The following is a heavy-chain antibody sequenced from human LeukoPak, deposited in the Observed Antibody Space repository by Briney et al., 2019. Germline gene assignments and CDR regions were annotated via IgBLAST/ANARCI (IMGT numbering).Heavy chain of an antibody. CDR1: GGFISTSSSY. CDR3: ARHSGSYSVFFVH. V-gene: IGHV4-39*01. D-gene: IGHD1-26*01. CDR2: VYYSGST. J-gene: IGHJ1*01. Sequence: SETLSLTCTVPGGFISTSSSYWGWIRQPPGKGLEWIGSVYYSGSTYYNPSLKSRLTISVDTSKNQFSLKLSSVTAADTAVYYCARHSGSYSVFFVHWGQGTLVTVSS.